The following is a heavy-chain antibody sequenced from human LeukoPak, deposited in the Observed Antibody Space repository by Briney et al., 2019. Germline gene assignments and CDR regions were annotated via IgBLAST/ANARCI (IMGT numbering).Heavy chain of an antibody. CDR1: GYTFTGYY. D-gene: IGHD4-11*01. V-gene: IGHV1-18*04. J-gene: IGHJ5*02. CDR2: ISAYNGNT. Sequence: ASVKVSCKASGYTFTGYYMHWVRQAPGQGFEWMGWISAYNGNTNSAQKFQGRVTMTTDTSTSTAYMELRSLRSDDTAVYYCARHSPTVEFKRGGFDPWGQGTLVTVSS. CDR3: ARHSPTVEFKRGGFDP.